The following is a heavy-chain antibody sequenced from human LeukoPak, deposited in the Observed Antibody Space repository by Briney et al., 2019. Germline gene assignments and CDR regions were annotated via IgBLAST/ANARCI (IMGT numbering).Heavy chain of an antibody. D-gene: IGHD3-22*01. V-gene: IGHV3-30*02. J-gene: IGHJ5*02. Sequence: PGGSLRLSCAASGFIFNSYGMHWVRQAPGKGLEWVAFIRYDGRNKYYADSVKGRFTISRDNSKNTLYLQMNSLRAEDTAVYYCAKSRWGYYDCGESWGQGTLVTVSS. CDR2: IRYDGRNK. CDR3: AKSRWGYYDCGES. CDR1: GFIFNSYG.